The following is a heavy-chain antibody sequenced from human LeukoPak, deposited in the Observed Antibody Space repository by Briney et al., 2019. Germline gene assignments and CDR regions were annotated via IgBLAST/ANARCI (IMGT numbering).Heavy chain of an antibody. J-gene: IGHJ6*02. Sequence: GGYLRLSCAASGFTFSSYGMHWVRQAPGKGLEWVAVISYDGSNKYYADSVKGRFTISRDNSKNTLYLQMNSLRAEDTAVYYCAKEARGYYYGMDVWGQGTTVTFSS. CDR2: ISYDGSNK. CDR1: GFTFSSYG. V-gene: IGHV3-30*18. CDR3: AKEARGYYYGMDV.